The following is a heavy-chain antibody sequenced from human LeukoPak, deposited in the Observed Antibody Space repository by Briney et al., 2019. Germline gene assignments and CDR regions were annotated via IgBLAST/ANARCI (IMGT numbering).Heavy chain of an antibody. V-gene: IGHV3-30-3*01. CDR2: ISYDGSNK. CDR1: GFTFSSYA. Sequence: GRSLRLSCAASGFTFSSYAMHWVRQAPGKGLEWVAVISYDGSNKYYADSVKGRFTISRDNSKNTLYLQMNSLRAEDTAVYYCARGQIADRSTSCLDYWGQGTLVTVSS. CDR3: ARGQIADRSTSCLDY. D-gene: IGHD2-2*01. J-gene: IGHJ4*02.